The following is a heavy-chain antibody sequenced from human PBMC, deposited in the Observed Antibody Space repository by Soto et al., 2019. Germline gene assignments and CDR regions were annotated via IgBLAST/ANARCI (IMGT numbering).Heavy chain of an antibody. Sequence: EVQLVESGGGLVKPGGSLRLSCAASGFTFSNAWMSWVRQAPGKGLEWVGRIKSKTDGGTTDYAAPVKGRFTISRDDSKNTLYLQMNSPKTEDTAVYYCTTSAAKKDVSDYWGQGTLVTVSS. CDR2: IKSKTDGGTT. D-gene: IGHD2-15*01. CDR1: GFTFSNAW. CDR3: TTSAAKKDVSDY. J-gene: IGHJ4*02. V-gene: IGHV3-15*01.